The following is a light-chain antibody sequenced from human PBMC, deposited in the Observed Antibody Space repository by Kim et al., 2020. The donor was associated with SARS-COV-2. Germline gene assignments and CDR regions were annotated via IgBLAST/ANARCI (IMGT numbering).Light chain of an antibody. CDR1: QTIITY. J-gene: IGKJ5*01. Sequence: ASVGDSVTITCRPSQTIITYLNWYQQKPGKAPKVLIYGASSLHSGVPSRFSGSGSGTHFTLTISSLQPEDFATYYCQQSYTTPVTFGQGTRLEIK. CDR2: GAS. V-gene: IGKV1-39*01. CDR3: QQSYTTPVT.